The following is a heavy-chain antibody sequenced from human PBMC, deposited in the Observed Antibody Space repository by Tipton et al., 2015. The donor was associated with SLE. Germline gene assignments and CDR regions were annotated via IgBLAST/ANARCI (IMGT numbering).Heavy chain of an antibody. J-gene: IGHJ4*02. Sequence: QLVQSGAEVKKPGASVKVSCKASGYTFTSYGISWVRQAPGQGLEWMGWINPNSGGTNYAQKFQGRVTMTRDTSISTAYMELSRLRSDDTAVYYCASQNNEYSSSPMDYWGQGTLVTVSS. D-gene: IGHD6-6*01. CDR1: GYTFTSYG. V-gene: IGHV1-2*02. CDR2: INPNSGGT. CDR3: ASQNNEYSSSPMDY.